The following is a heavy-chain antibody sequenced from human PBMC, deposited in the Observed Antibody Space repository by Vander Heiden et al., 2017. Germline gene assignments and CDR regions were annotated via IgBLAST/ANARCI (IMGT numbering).Heavy chain of an antibody. D-gene: IGHD5-18*01. CDR1: GCTVDDNA. J-gene: IGHJ6*02. CDR3: AKDTISRDGYSYYYYYGMDV. V-gene: IGHV3-43D*04. CDR2: ISWDGGST. Sequence: EMQPVESGGVVVQPRRPLRLSSSAPGCTVDDNAMYGVRQAPGKGLEWVSLISWDGGSTYYADSVKGRFTISRDNSKNSLYLQMNRLRAEDTALYYCAKDTISRDGYSYYYYYGMDVWGQGTTVTVSS.